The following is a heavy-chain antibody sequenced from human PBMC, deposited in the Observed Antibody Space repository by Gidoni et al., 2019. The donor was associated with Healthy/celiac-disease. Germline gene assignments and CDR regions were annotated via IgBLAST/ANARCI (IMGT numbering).Heavy chain of an antibody. J-gene: IGHJ5*02. CDR3: ARTLLNLYDSSGSNWFDP. CDR2: ISAYNGNT. D-gene: IGHD3-22*01. CDR1: GYTFTSYG. V-gene: IGHV1-18*01. Sequence: QVQLVQSGAEVKKPGASVKVSCKASGYTFTSYGISWVQQAPGQGLEWMGWISAYNGNTNYAQKLQGRVTMTTDTSTSTAYMELRSLRSDDTAVYYCARTLLNLYDSSGSNWFDPWGQGTLVTVSS.